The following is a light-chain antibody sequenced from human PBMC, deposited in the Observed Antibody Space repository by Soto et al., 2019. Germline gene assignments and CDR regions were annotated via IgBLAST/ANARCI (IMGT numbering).Light chain of an antibody. CDR1: QGISSY. V-gene: IGKV1-8*01. J-gene: IGKJ4*01. CDR2: ASS. Sequence: AIRMCQSPSSLSASTGDRVTITCRASQGISSYLAWYQQIPGKAPKLLIYASSTLQSGVPSRFSGSGSGTDFTLTISCLQSEDFATYYCQQYYSYPPTFGGGTKVDIK. CDR3: QQYYSYPPT.